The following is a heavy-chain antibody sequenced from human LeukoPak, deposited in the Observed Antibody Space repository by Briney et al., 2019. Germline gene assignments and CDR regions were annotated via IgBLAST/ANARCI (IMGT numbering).Heavy chain of an antibody. CDR3: ARQGSGYGNYFYMDV. CDR2: IYPGDSDT. D-gene: IGHD5-12*01. J-gene: IGHJ6*03. CDR1: GYSFTSYW. V-gene: IGHV5-51*01. Sequence: GESLKISCNGSGYSFTSYWIGWVRQMPGKRLEWMGIIYPGDSDTRYSPSFQGQVTISADTSTNTAYLEWGRLKASDTAIYYCARQGSGYGNYFYMDVWGRGTTVTVSS.